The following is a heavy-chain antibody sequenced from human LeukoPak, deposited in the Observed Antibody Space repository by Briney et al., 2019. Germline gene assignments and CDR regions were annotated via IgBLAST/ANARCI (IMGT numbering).Heavy chain of an antibody. V-gene: IGHV4-59*06. J-gene: IGHJ4*02. D-gene: IGHD3-10*01. CDR3: ARDSTGGGSGVDY. Sequence: AETLSLTCTVSGGSISIYYGIWIRQPPGKGVEWIGYIYCSGSTYYNPSLKSRVTISVDTSKNQFSLQLSSVTAADTAVYYCARDSTGGGSGVDYWGQGTLVTVSS. CDR2: IYCSGST. CDR1: GGSISIYY.